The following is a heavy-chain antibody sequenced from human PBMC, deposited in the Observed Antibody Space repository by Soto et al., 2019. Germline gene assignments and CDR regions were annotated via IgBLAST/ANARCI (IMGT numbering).Heavy chain of an antibody. V-gene: IGHV3-11*01. J-gene: IGHJ6*02. CDR2: ISSSGNII. CDR1: GFTFSDYY. CDR3: ARGKSIFYGMDV. D-gene: IGHD2-15*01. Sequence: QVQLVESGGGLVKPGGSLRLSCAAYGFTFSDYYMIWIRQAPAKGLEWVSYISSSGNIIYHADSVKGRFTISRDNAKNSLFLQMNSLRAEDTAVYYCARGKSIFYGMDVWGQGTTVTVSS.